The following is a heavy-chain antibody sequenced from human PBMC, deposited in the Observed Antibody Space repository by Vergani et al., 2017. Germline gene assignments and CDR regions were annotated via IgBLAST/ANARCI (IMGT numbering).Heavy chain of an antibody. Sequence: QVQLQESGPGLVKPSETLSLTCTVSGGSISSHYWSWIRQPPGKGLEWIGYIYYSGSTNYNPSLKSRVTISVDTSKNQFSLKLSSVTAADTAVYYCAGFPYYYESSGYSLDYWGQGTLVTVSS. V-gene: IGHV4-59*11. D-gene: IGHD3-22*01. CDR3: AGFPYYYESSGYSLDY. CDR1: GGSISSHY. CDR2: IYYSGST. J-gene: IGHJ4*02.